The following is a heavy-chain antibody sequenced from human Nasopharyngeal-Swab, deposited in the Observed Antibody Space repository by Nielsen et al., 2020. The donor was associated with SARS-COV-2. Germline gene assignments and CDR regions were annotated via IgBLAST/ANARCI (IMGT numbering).Heavy chain of an antibody. D-gene: IGHD1-20*01. CDR3: ARQIINNWNDDLGWYYYGMDV. CDR2: IYPGDSDT. J-gene: IGHJ6*02. V-gene: IGHV5-51*01. Sequence: NVSRKGSRYSFTSYWIRWVRQMPGKGLDWMGIIYPGDSDTRYSPTFQGQVTISADKSISTAYLQWSSLKASDTAMYYCARQIINNWNDDLGWYYYGMDVWGQGTTVTVSS. CDR1: RYSFTSYW.